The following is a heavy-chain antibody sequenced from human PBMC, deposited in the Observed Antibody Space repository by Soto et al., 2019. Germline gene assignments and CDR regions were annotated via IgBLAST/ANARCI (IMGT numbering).Heavy chain of an antibody. CDR2: ISYDGNTK. J-gene: IGHJ6*02. Sequence: QVQLVESGGGVVQPGMSLRLSCEASGFTFSEYGMHWVRQAPGKGLELVAYISYDGNTKYYEDSVKGRFNISRDNSKNTLFLQMSTLRAEDTGVYFCARVTGGVRGFVVYGMDVWGQGTTVTVSS. CDR3: ARVTGGVRGFVVYGMDV. V-gene: IGHV3-30*03. CDR1: GFTFSEYG. D-gene: IGHD3-10*01.